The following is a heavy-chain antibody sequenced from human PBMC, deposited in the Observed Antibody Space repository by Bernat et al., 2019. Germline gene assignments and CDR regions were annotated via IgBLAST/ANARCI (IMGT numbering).Heavy chain of an antibody. CDR1: GYTFTSYG. Sequence: QVQLVQSGAEVKKPGASVKVSCKASGYTFTSYGISWVRQAPGQGLEWMGWISAYNGNTNYAQKLQGRVTMTTDTSTSTAYMELRSLGSDDTAVYYCARDRSRTVTTFHADAFDIWGQGTMVTVSS. J-gene: IGHJ3*02. D-gene: IGHD4-17*01. CDR2: ISAYNGNT. V-gene: IGHV1-18*01. CDR3: ARDRSRTVTTFHADAFDI.